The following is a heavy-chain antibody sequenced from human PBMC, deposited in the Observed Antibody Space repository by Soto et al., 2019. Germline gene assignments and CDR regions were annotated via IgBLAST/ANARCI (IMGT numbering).Heavy chain of an antibody. V-gene: IGHV3-74*01. CDR3: ATPHYDSWYFDL. Sequence: EVQLVESGGGLVQPGGCLRLSCADSGFTFSSYWMHWVRQAPGKGLVWVSRINSDGSSTSYADSVKGRFTISRDNAKNTLYLQMNSLRAEDTAVYYCATPHYDSWYFDLWGRGTLVTVSS. CDR1: GFTFSSYW. CDR2: INSDGSST. J-gene: IGHJ2*01. D-gene: IGHD5-12*01.